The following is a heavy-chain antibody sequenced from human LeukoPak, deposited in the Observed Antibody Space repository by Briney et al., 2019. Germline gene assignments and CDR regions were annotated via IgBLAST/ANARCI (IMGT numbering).Heavy chain of an antibody. J-gene: IGHJ4*02. V-gene: IGHV3-48*04. Sequence: GGSLRLSCAASGFTFSSYSMNWVRQAPGKGLEWVSYISSSSSTIYYADSVKGRFTISRDNARNSLYLQMNSLRAEDTAVYYCARVETTVVTPVDYWGQGTLVTVSS. D-gene: IGHD4-23*01. CDR2: ISSSSSTI. CDR3: ARVETTVVTPVDY. CDR1: GFTFSSYS.